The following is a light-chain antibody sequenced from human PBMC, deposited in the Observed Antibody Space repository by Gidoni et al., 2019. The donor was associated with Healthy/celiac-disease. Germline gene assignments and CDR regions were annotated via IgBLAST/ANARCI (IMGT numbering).Light chain of an antibody. CDR1: QSVSSSY. CDR2: GAS. J-gene: IGKJ2*01. V-gene: IGKV3-20*01. Sequence: DIVLPQSPGTLSLSPGERANLSCSASQSVSSSYLALYQQKPGQAPRLRIYGASSRATGIPDRFSGSGSGTDFTLTISRLEPEDFAVYYCQQYGSSPRYTFGQGTKLEIK. CDR3: QQYGSSPRYT.